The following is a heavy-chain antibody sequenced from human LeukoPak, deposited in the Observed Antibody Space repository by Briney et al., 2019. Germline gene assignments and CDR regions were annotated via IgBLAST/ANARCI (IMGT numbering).Heavy chain of an antibody. CDR1: GFTFSIYG. CDR3: AKDRTFDY. CDR2: ISYDGSNK. Sequence: SGGSLRLSCAASGFTFSIYGMHWVRQAPGKGLEWVAVISYDGSNKYYADSVKGRFTISRDNSKNTLYLQMNSLRAEDTAVYYCAKDRTFDYWGQGTLVTVSS. D-gene: IGHD1-1*01. J-gene: IGHJ4*02. V-gene: IGHV3-30*18.